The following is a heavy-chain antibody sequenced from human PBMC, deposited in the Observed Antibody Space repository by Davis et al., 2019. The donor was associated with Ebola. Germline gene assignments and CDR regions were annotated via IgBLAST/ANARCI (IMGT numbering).Heavy chain of an antibody. V-gene: IGHV3-48*04. CDR2: ISSSSSTI. CDR3: ARPEISNYYYGMDV. Sequence: GESLKISCTASGFTFGDYAMSWFRQAPGKGLEWVSYISSSSSTIYYADSVKGRFTISRDNAKNSLYLQMNSLRVEDTAVYYCARPEISNYYYGMDVWGQGTMVSVSS. D-gene: IGHD5-24*01. CDR1: GFTFGDYA. J-gene: IGHJ6*02.